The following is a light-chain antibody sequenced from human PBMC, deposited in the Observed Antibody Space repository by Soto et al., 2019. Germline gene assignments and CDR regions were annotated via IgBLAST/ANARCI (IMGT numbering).Light chain of an antibody. CDR1: QSVLYTSNNKNY. Sequence: DIVMTQSPDSLAVSLGERATINCKSSQSVLYTSNNKNYLAWYQQKPGQPPRLLIYWASTRESGVPDRFSGSGPGTDFTLTIGSLQAEDVAIYYCQQYYSSLTFGQGTKVDIK. J-gene: IGKJ1*01. V-gene: IGKV4-1*01. CDR3: QQYYSSLT. CDR2: WAS.